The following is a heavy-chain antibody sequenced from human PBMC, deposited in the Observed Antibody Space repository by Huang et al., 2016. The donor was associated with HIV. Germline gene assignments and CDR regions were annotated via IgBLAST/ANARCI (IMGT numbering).Heavy chain of an antibody. D-gene: IGHD3-16*01. CDR1: GGPLSGHY. J-gene: IGHJ3*02. Sequence: QVRLHQWGTGLVRPSETLSLTCAVYGGPLSGHYWGWVRLPPGGSLEWLGEVNYRGSAKYNPALKSRLSMSIDTSKKQLSLKLGSVTAADTALYYCARSLMGEDPFDIWGQGTLVTVSS. V-gene: IGHV4-34*01. CDR2: VNYRGSA. CDR3: ARSLMGEDPFDI.